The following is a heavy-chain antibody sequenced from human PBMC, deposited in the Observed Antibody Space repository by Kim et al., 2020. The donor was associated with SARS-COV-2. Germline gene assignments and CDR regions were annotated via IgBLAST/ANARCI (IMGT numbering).Heavy chain of an antibody. D-gene: IGHD2-15*01. J-gene: IGHJ5*02. Sequence: GGSLRLSCVASGFSFRTYAMNWVRQAPGKGLEWVSGITGSGDRTYYGDSVKGRFTISRANSNNTLYLQMNNLRVEDTAIYYCACLEVVVASRSWFDPWGQGTLVTVSS. CDR3: ACLEVVVASRSWFDP. CDR1: GFSFRTYA. CDR2: ITGSGDRT. V-gene: IGHV3-23*01.